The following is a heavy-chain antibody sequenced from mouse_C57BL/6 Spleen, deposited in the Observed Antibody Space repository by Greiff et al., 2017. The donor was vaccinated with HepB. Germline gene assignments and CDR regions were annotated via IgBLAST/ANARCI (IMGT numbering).Heavy chain of an antibody. CDR2: ISSGSSTI. Sequence: EVQLVESGGGLVKPGGSLKLSCAASGFTFSDYGMHWVRQAPEKGLEWVAYISSGSSTIYYADTVKGRFTISRDNAKNTLFLQMTSLRSEDTAMYYGARRGDSNQAWFAYWGQGTLVTVSA. V-gene: IGHV5-17*01. J-gene: IGHJ3*01. CDR1: GFTFSDYG. D-gene: IGHD2-5*01. CDR3: ARRGDSNQAWFAY.